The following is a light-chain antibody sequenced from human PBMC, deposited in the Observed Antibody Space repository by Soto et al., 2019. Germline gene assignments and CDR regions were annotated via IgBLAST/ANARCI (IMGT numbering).Light chain of an antibody. J-gene: IGLJ1*01. CDR1: SSDIGDYNY. Sequence: QSVLTQPASVSGSPGQSITISCTGTSSDIGDYNYVSWYQQHPGKAPKLLIYDVSHRPSGVSNRFSGSKPGNTASLTISGLQAEDEADYYCTSYTSSSTLPYVFGTGTKLTVL. CDR3: TSYTSSSTLPYV. V-gene: IGLV2-14*01. CDR2: DVS.